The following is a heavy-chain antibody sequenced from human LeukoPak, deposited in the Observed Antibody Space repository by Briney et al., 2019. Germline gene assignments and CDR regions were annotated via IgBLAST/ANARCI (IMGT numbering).Heavy chain of an antibody. CDR3: ARGGTYYPCLDY. CDR2: VSAYNGKT. Sequence: ASVKVSCKASGYTFTSSYINWVRQAPGQGLEWMGWVSAYNGKTSYVQNFQGRVTMTTDSSTNTAYMDLTSLTSDDTAVYYCARGGTYYPCLDYWGQGTLVTVSS. J-gene: IGHJ4*02. CDR1: GYTFTSSY. D-gene: IGHD1-26*01. V-gene: IGHV1-18*01.